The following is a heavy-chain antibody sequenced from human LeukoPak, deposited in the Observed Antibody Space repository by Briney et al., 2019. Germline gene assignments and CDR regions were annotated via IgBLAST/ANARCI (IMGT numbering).Heavy chain of an antibody. Sequence: GGSLRLSCAASGFTFSSYEMNWVRQAPGKGLVWVSRINSDGSSTSYADSVKGRFTISRDNAKNTLYLQMNSLRAEDTAVYYCARASYGLGHWDFDYWGQGTLVTVSS. CDR2: INSDGSST. D-gene: IGHD3-16*01. CDR3: ARASYGLGHWDFDY. V-gene: IGHV3-74*01. J-gene: IGHJ4*02. CDR1: GFTFSSYE.